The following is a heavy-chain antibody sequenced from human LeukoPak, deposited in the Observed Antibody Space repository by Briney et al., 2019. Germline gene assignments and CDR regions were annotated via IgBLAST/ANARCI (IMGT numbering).Heavy chain of an antibody. V-gene: IGHV3-11*04. CDR2: ISASGADP. J-gene: IGHJ4*02. CDR3: ARSLIVASEDY. CDR1: GFRFASFY. D-gene: IGHD3-22*01. Sequence: GGSLRLSCAASGFRFASFYMGWIRQVPGKGLDYIAFISASGADPYYAESVKGLFTISRDNAKNSVSLQMNSLSADDTAVYYCARSLIVASEDYWGQGTLVTVSS.